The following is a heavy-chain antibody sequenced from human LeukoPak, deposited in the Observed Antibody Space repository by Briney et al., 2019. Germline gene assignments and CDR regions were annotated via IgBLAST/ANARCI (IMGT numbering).Heavy chain of an antibody. D-gene: IGHD3-10*01. CDR3: TREKGRGSYHYPSGTFHGFIQS. CDR2: IYQNETT. CDR1: GVSVTTSDG. Sequence: SETLSLTCDVSGVSVTTSDGWSWVRQSPGKALEWLGHIYQNETTNYNPSLKSRLIISIDKANNQFSLNLKSVTVADTAVYYCTREKGRGSYHYPSGTFHGFIQSWSQGSLVTVSS. J-gene: IGHJ5*02. V-gene: IGHV4-4*02.